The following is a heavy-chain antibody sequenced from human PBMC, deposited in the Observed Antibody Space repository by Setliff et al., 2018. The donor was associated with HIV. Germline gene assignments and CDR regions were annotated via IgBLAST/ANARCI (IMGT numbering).Heavy chain of an antibody. D-gene: IGHD6-13*01. CDR1: GAPVSSGRYY. J-gene: IGHJ4*02. V-gene: IGHV4-39*07. CDR2: IHYTGST. CDR3: ARVSSSYYFLGAFDS. Sequence: SETLSLTCSVSGAPVSSGRYYWGWIRQPPGKGLEWIATIHYTGSTYYNPSLKSRVTISIDTSKNQFSLKLRSATATDTALYYCARVSSSYYFLGAFDSWGQGTLVTVSS.